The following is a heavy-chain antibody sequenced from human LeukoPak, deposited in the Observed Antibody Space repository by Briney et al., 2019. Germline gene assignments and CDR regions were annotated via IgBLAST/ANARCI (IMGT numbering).Heavy chain of an antibody. CDR1: GGSFSGYY. CDR3: TRALGAFFDY. Sequence: SETLSLTCAVYGGSFSGYYWTWIRQHPGKGLEWIGHIYDGGSTYYNPSLKSRVTISLDTSENQFSLGLSSVTAADTAVYYCTRALGAFFDYWGQGNLVTVSS. D-gene: IGHD3-16*01. J-gene: IGHJ4*02. CDR2: IYDGGST. V-gene: IGHV4-34*09.